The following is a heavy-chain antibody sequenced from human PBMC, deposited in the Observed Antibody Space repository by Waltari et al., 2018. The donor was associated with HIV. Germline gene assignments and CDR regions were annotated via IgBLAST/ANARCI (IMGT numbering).Heavy chain of an antibody. D-gene: IGHD2-15*01. CDR3: AKEGVAYYYYGMDV. Sequence: EVQLVESGGGLVQHGRSLRLSCAASGFTVDDYAMHWVGQAPGKGVEGVAGISWNSGSIGYADSGKGRFTISRDNAKNSLYLQMNSLRAEDTALYYCAKEGVAYYYYGMDVWGQGTTVTVSS. CDR1: GFTVDDYA. CDR2: ISWNSGSI. V-gene: IGHV3-9*01. J-gene: IGHJ6*02.